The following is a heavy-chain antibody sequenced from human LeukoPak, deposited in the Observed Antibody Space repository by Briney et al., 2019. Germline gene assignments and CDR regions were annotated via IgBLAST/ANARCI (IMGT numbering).Heavy chain of an antibody. J-gene: IGHJ4*02. Sequence: GGSLRLSCTASGFTFGDYAMSWVRQAAGKGREWVGFIRRKAYGGKTEYAAPVKGRFTISRDDSKSIAYLQMTSLKPEDRAVYYCTRDLGYYDILTGYYVPAPFDYWGQGTLVTVSS. CDR3: TRDLGYYDILTGYYVPAPFDY. D-gene: IGHD3-9*01. V-gene: IGHV3-49*04. CDR1: GFTFGDYA. CDR2: IRRKAYGGKT.